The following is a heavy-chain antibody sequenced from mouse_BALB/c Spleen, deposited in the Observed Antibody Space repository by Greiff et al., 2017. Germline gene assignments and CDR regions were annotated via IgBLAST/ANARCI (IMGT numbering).Heavy chain of an antibody. Sequence: VQLQQSGAELMKPGASVKISCKATGYTFSSYWLEWVKQRPGHGLEWIGEILPGSGSTNYNEKFKGKATFTADTSSNTAYMQLSSLTSEDSAVYYCARGGGYDVTWFAYWGQGTLVTVSA. D-gene: IGHD2-2*01. CDR3: ARGGGYDVTWFAY. CDR1: GYTFSSYW. J-gene: IGHJ3*01. CDR2: ILPGSGST. V-gene: IGHV1-9*01.